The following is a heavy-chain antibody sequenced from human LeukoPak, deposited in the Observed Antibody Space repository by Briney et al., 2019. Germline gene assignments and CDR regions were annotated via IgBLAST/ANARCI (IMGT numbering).Heavy chain of an antibody. J-gene: IGHJ3*02. CDR2: IHSGGST. Sequence: PGGSLRLSCAASGFTVSSNYMSWVRQAPGKGLEWVSLIHSGGSTYYADSVKGRFTISRDNSKNTLYLQMNSLRAGDTAVYYCARDLSSGWFGVDAFDIWGQGTMVTVSS. V-gene: IGHV3-66*01. CDR1: GFTVSSNY. D-gene: IGHD6-19*01. CDR3: ARDLSSGWFGVDAFDI.